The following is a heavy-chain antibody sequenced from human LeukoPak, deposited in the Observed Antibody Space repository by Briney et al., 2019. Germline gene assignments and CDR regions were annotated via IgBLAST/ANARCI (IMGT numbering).Heavy chain of an antibody. CDR1: GGTFSCYA. Sequence: ASVKVSCKASGGTFSCYAISRVRQAPGQGLEWTGAMLPIFGAAQYAKKFQGRVTITSDESTSTAYMELSSLRSEDTAVYYCARGVVGATNWFDPWGQGTLGTVSS. CDR3: ARGVVGATNWFDP. J-gene: IGHJ5*02. CDR2: MLPIFGAA. V-gene: IGHV1-69*13. D-gene: IGHD1-26*01.